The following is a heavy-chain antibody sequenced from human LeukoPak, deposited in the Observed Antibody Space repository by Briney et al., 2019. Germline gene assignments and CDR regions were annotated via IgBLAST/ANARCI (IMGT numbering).Heavy chain of an antibody. CDR2: ISPAGDRA. CDR3: ARRLVTAGITDFFDS. J-gene: IGHJ4*02. CDR1: GFTFSDYS. V-gene: IGHV3-23*01. Sequence: PGGSLRLPCTASGFTFSDYSMSWVRQAPGAGLEWVSAISPAGDRATDADSVKGRFTISRDNSKSTLYLQMNGLTAEDTALYYCARRLVTAGITDFFDSWGQGTLVSVSS. D-gene: IGHD2-2*01.